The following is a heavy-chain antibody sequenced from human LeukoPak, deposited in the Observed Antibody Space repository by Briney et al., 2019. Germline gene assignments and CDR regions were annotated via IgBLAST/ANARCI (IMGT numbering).Heavy chain of an antibody. CDR2: ISAYNGNT. D-gene: IGHD3-22*01. CDR3: ARYDSSGCYYTGLDY. Sequence: ASVKVSCKASGYTFTSYGISWVRQAPGQGLEWMGWISAYNGNTNYAQKLQGRVTMTTDTSTSTAYMELRSLRSDDTAVYYCARYDSSGCYYTGLDYWGQGTLVTVSS. V-gene: IGHV1-18*01. CDR1: GYTFTSYG. J-gene: IGHJ4*02.